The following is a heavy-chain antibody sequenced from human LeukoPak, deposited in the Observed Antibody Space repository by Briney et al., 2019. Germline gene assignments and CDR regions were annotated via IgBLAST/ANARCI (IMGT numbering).Heavy chain of an antibody. CDR2: ISGSGGST. V-gene: IGHV3-23*01. CDR1: GFTFSSYA. J-gene: IGHJ5*02. D-gene: IGHD3-22*01. Sequence: GGSLRLSCAASGFTFSSYAMSWVRQAPGKGLEWVSAISGSGGSTYYAGSVKGRFTISRDNSKNTQYLQMNSLRAEDTAVYYCAKWVVVVITPWFDPWGEGTLVTVSS. CDR3: AKWVVVVITPWFDP.